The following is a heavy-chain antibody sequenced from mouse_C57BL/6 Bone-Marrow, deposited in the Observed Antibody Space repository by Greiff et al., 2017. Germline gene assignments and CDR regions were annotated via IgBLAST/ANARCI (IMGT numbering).Heavy chain of an antibody. CDR3: TTYSNYVWFAY. CDR2: IDPENGDT. CDR1: GFNIKDDY. V-gene: IGHV14-4*01. D-gene: IGHD2-5*01. J-gene: IGHJ3*01. Sequence: EVKLVESGAELVRPGASVKLSCTASGFNIKDDYMHWVKQRPEQGLEWIGWIDPENGDTEYASKFQGKAPITADTSSNTAYLQLSSLTSEDTAVYYCTTYSNYVWFAYWGQGTLVTVSA.